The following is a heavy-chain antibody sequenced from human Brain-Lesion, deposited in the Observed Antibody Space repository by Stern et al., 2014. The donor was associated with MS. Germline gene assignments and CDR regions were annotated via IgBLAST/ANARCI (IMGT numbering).Heavy chain of an antibody. D-gene: IGHD3-3*01. J-gene: IGHJ6*02. Sequence: QLVQSGGGLVQPVGSLTISCTAAGFTFGNYWMTWVRQAPGKGLEWLANIKEDGTEKNYVDSVKGRFAIAQDNARNSFSLPLNSLRVEDTAVYYCARVDNTIYGIVTQRGSGMDVWGQGTTVIVAS. CDR3: ARVDNTIYGIVTQRGSGMDV. CDR2: IKEDGTEK. V-gene: IGHV3-7*01. CDR1: GFTFGNYW.